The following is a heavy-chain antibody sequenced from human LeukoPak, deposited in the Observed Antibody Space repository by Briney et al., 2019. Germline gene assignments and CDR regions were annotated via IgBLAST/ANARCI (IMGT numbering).Heavy chain of an antibody. D-gene: IGHD4-23*01. J-gene: IGHJ6*02. CDR3: ARWHMNSQDV. CDR1: DGSISYYY. V-gene: IGHV4-4*07. Sequence: PSETLSLTCTVSDGSISYYYGSWIRQPAGKGLEWIGRIYVGGSTNYSPSLKSRVSMSLDKSKNQLSLKLISVSAADTAVYYCARWHMNSQDVWGRGTAVTVS. CDR2: IYVGGST.